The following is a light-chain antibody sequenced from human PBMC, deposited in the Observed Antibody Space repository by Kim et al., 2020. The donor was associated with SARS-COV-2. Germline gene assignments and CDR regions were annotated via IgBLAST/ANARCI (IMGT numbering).Light chain of an antibody. CDR1: SSHTGRNT. V-gene: IGLV1-44*01. CDR2: CNN. J-gene: IGLJ2*01. CDR3: GAWDDSLNGWV. Sequence: GQRVTIYWSGSSSHTGRNTVNWNQQRPGTAPNLLIYCNNQRPSGAPDRFSGSKSGASASLAISGLQSEDEADYCCGAWDDSLNGWVFGGGTQLTVL.